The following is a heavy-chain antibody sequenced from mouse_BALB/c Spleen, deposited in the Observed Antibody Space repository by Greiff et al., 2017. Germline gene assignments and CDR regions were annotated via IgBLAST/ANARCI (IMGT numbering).Heavy chain of an antibody. Sequence: VKLMESGPGLVAPSQSLSITCTVSGFSLTGYGVNWVRQPPGKGLEWLGMIWGDGSTDYNSALKSRLSISKDNSKSQVFLKMNSLQTDDTARYYCARTDSSGPLYAMDYWGQGTSVTVSS. CDR2: IWGDGST. CDR1: GFSLTGYG. CDR3: ARTDSSGPLYAMDY. J-gene: IGHJ4*01. D-gene: IGHD3-2*01. V-gene: IGHV2-6-7*01.